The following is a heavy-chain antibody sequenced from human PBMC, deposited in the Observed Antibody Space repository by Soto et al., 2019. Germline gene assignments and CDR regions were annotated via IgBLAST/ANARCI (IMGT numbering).Heavy chain of an antibody. D-gene: IGHD6-6*01. J-gene: IGHJ6*02. CDR3: WRDEGVAAGPKKYYYNGMDV. Sequence: SETLSLTCTVSGGSISSYYWSWIRQRPGKGLERVGYIYYSGSTNYNPTLKSRVTVSVDTSKNKFYLKLRSATVTAADVYDCWRDEGVAAGPKKYYYNGMDVWGQGTTVTVSS. CDR1: GGSISSYY. V-gene: IGHV4-59*01. CDR2: IYYSGST.